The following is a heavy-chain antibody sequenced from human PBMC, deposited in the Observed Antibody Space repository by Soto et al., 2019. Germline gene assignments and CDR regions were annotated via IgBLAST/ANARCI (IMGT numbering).Heavy chain of an antibody. V-gene: IGHV3-23*01. CDR2: IGGSGRKT. J-gene: IGHJ4*02. Sequence: PGGSLRLSCAASGFTFSSYGMHWVLQAPGKGLEWVAGIGGSGRKTYYADSVKGRFSISRDNSKNSLFLQMNSLSADDTAIYYCAKDGLSDSPSASDYWGLGTLVTVSS. CDR1: GFTFSSYG. CDR3: AKDGLSDSPSASDY.